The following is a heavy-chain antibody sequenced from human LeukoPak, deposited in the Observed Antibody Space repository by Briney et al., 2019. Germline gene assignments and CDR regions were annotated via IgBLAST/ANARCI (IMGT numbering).Heavy chain of an antibody. CDR1: GGSISSYY. CDR3: ARHPQRGYSASFDY. V-gene: IGHV4-59*08. D-gene: IGHD5-12*01. J-gene: IGHJ4*02. CDR2: IYYSGST. Sequence: SETLSLTCTVSGGSISSYYWSWIRQPPGKGLEWIGYIYYSGSTNYNPSLKSRVTISVDTSKNQFSLKLSPVTAADTAVYYCARHPQRGYSASFDYWGQGTLVTVSS.